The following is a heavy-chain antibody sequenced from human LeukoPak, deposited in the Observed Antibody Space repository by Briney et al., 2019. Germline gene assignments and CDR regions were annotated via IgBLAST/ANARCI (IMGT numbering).Heavy chain of an antibody. CDR2: ISVSGNT. CDR3: ARVVSWFDP. CDR1: GFTLSSYA. V-gene: IGHV3-23*01. D-gene: IGHD2-2*01. Sequence: GGSLRLSCAASGFTLSSYAMSWVRQGPGKGLEWVSAISVSGNTYHADSVKGRFTISRDSSKNTLYLQMNSLRAGDAAVYYCARVVSWFDPWGQGTLVTVSS. J-gene: IGHJ5*02.